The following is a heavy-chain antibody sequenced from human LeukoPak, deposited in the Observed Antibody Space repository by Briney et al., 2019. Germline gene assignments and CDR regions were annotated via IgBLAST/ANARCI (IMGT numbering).Heavy chain of an antibody. J-gene: IGHJ4*02. V-gene: IGHV4-59*12. CDR2: MYYRGRI. D-gene: IGHD6-19*01. CDR1: GGSMSSFY. CDR3: ARVADSSGWYGGLFDY. Sequence: KPSETLSLTCTVSGGSMSSFYWSWIRQPLGKGLEWIGYMYYRGRINYNPSLKSRVTISVDTSKNQFSLKLSSVTAADTAVYYCARVADSSGWYGGLFDYWGQGTLVTVSS.